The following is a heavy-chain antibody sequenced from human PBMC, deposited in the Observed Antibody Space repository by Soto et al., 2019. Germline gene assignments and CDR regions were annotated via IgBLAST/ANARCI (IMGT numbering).Heavy chain of an antibody. Sequence: GGSLRLSCAASGFTFSGSAMHWVRQASGKGLEWVGRIRSKANSYATAYAASVKGRFTISRDDSKKTAYLQMNSLKTEDTAVYYCTSLTAMVDNWGQGTLVTVSS. J-gene: IGHJ4*02. CDR2: IRSKANSYAT. CDR3: TSLTAMVDN. D-gene: IGHD5-18*01. V-gene: IGHV3-73*01. CDR1: GFTFSGSA.